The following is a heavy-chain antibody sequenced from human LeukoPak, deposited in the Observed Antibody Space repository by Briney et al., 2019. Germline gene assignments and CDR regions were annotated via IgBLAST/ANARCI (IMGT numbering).Heavy chain of an antibody. V-gene: IGHV3-30*07. D-gene: IGHD6-13*01. CDR2: ISNGGNE. CDR3: TTYSSSWTNRALFDY. J-gene: IGHJ4*02. CDR1: GFTFSGYG. Sequence: GGSLRLSCAASGFTFSGYGMNWVRQAPGKGLEWVASISNGGNEFYADSVKGRFAVSRDPSKNTLYLQMNSLKTEDTAVYYCTTYSSSWTNRALFDYWGQGTLVTVSS.